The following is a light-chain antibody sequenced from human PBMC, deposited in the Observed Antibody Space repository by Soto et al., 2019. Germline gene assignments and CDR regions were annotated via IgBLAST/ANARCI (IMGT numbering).Light chain of an antibody. J-gene: IGKJ1*01. CDR1: QSISGY. CDR3: QQSSIRPPT. CDR2: ASS. V-gene: IGKV1-39*01. Sequence: DIQMTQSPSSLSASIGDSVTITCRASQSISGYLNWYQQKPGGAPKFLIYASSTLKSGVPSRFSVSGYGTDFTLTINNLQPEDFATYYCQQSSIRPPTFGQGTKVEVK.